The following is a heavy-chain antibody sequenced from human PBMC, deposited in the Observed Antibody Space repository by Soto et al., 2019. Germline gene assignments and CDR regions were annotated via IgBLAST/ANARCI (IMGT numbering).Heavy chain of an antibody. V-gene: IGHV1-69*01. CDR2: IIPIFGTA. J-gene: IGHJ6*02. CDR3: ARVHKYCSSTSCPNYYYYGMDV. Sequence: QVQLVQSGAEVKKPGSSVKVSCKASGGTFSSYAISWVRQAPGQGLEWMGGIIPIFGTANYAQKFQGRVTITADESTSTAYMELSSLRSEDTAVYYCARVHKYCSSTSCPNYYYYGMDVWGQGTTVTVSS. D-gene: IGHD2-2*01. CDR1: GGTFSSYA.